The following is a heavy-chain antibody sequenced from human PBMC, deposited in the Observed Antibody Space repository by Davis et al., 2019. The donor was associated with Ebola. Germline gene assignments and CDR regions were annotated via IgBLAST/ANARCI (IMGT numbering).Heavy chain of an antibody. CDR2: IYSGGST. V-gene: IGHV3-53*01. Sequence: GESLKISCAASGFTVSSNYMSWVRQAPGKGLEWVSVIYSGGSTYYADSVKGRFTISRDNSKNTLYLQMNSLRAEDTAVYYCAKAGVGPRGYYYYMDVWGKGTTVTVSS. CDR1: GFTVSSNY. CDR3: AKAGVGPRGYYYYMDV. D-gene: IGHD2-8*01. J-gene: IGHJ6*03.